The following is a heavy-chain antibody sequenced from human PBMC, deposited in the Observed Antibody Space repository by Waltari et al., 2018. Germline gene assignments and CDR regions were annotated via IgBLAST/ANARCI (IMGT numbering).Heavy chain of an antibody. Sequence: QVQLQESGPGLVKPSQTLSLTCTVSGDSISSGTYYWSWIRQPAGKGLEWIGRMYGSGSTNYKPSLKSRITISVDTSKNQFSLKLSSVTAADTGVYYCARDHSTSWHNYHGMDVWGQGTTVTVSS. D-gene: IGHD6-13*01. J-gene: IGHJ6*02. CDR3: ARDHSTSWHNYHGMDV. CDR1: GDSISSGTYY. V-gene: IGHV4-61*02. CDR2: MYGSGST.